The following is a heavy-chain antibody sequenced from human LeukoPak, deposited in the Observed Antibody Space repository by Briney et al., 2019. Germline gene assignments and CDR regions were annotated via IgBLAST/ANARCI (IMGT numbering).Heavy chain of an antibody. D-gene: IGHD1-20*01. Sequence: SETLSLTCTVSGGSVSSGRYYWSWIRQPPGEGLEWIGYIYYSGSTNYNPSLKSRVTISLDTSKNHFSLKLFSVNAADTAVYYCARAITIEPYFDYWGQGTLVTVSS. CDR2: IYYSGST. J-gene: IGHJ4*02. V-gene: IGHV4-61*03. CDR1: GGSVSSGRYY. CDR3: ARAITIEPYFDY.